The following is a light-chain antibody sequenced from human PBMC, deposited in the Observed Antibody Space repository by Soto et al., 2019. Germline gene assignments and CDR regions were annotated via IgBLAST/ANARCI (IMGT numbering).Light chain of an antibody. V-gene: IGKV1-5*01. Sequence: DIQMTQSPSTLSASVGDRVTITCRASQSIVKWMAWYQQKPGKAPKLLIYDASSLEDGVPSRFSGSRSGTEFTLTISSLQPDDFAVYYCQQYASTPPYTFGQGTKVEIK. CDR3: QQYASTPPYT. CDR1: QSIVKW. J-gene: IGKJ2*01. CDR2: DAS.